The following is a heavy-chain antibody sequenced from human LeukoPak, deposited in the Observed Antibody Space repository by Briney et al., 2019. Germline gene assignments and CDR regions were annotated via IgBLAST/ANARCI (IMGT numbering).Heavy chain of an antibody. V-gene: IGHV3-23*01. CDR3: AKGSAAARPYYFDY. CDR1: GSTFSGYA. CDR2: IIGSGVDT. J-gene: IGHJ4*02. D-gene: IGHD6-25*01. Sequence: GGSLRLSCTTSGSTFSGYAMIWVRQAPGKGLEWVSSIIGSGVDTYHAGSVTGRFPISRDNSTNTLYLQMNSLRAEDTAVYYCAKGSAAARPYYFDYWGPGTLVTVSS.